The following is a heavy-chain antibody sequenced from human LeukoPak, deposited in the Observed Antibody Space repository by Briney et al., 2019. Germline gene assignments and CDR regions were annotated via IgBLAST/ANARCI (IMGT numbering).Heavy chain of an antibody. CDR3: ARGFYCSSTSCYFDY. D-gene: IGHD2-2*01. J-gene: IGHJ4*02. Sequence: PSETLSLTCAVYGGSFSGYYWSWIRQPPGKGLEWIGEINHSGGTNYNPSLKSRVTISVDTSKNQFSLKLSSVTAADTAVYYCARGFYCSSTSCYFDYWGQGTLVTVSS. CDR2: INHSGGT. CDR1: GGSFSGYY. V-gene: IGHV4-34*01.